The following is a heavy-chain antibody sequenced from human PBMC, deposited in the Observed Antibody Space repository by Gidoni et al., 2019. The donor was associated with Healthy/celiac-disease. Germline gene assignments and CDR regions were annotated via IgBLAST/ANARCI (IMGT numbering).Heavy chain of an antibody. D-gene: IGHD5-18*01. Sequence: EVQLLESGGGLVQPGGSLRLSCAPSGFPFRSYAMSWVRQAPGKALEWVSAISGSSGSTYYADAVKGRFTISRDNSKNTLYLQMNSLRAEDTAVYYCAKGSYRGYSYSTGSAFDIWGQGTMVTVSS. V-gene: IGHV3-23*01. J-gene: IGHJ3*02. CDR1: GFPFRSYA. CDR2: ISGSSGST. CDR3: AKGSYRGYSYSTGSAFDI.